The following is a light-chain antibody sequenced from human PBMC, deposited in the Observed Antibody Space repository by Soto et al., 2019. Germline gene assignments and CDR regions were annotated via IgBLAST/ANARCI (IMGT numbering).Light chain of an antibody. CDR2: VAS. CDR3: MQSLQTPRT. V-gene: IGKV2-28*01. Sequence: DIVMTQSPLSLPVTPGEPASISCRSSQSLLHTDGYNYLDWFLQKPGQSPQLLIYVASNWASGVPDRFSGSGSGTDFTLKISRVEAEDVGVYYCMQSLQTPRTFGQGTKVEI. J-gene: IGKJ1*01. CDR1: QSLLHTDGYNY.